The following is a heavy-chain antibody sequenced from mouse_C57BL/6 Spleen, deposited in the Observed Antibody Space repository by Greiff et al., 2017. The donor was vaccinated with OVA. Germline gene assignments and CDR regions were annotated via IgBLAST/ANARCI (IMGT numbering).Heavy chain of an antibody. V-gene: IGHV1-4*01. Sequence: VQLQQSGAELARPGASVKMSCKASGYTFTSYTMHWVKQRPGQGLEWIGYINPSSGYTKYNQKFKDKATLTADKSSSTAYMQLSSLTSEDSAVYYCARRDYQFPYFDDWGQGTTLTVSS. J-gene: IGHJ2*01. CDR3: ARRDYQFPYFDD. CDR2: INPSSGYT. CDR1: GYTFTSYT. D-gene: IGHD2-4*01.